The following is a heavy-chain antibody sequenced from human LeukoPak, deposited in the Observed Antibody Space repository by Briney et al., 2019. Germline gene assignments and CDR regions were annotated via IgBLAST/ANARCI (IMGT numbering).Heavy chain of an antibody. CDR3: AKDPRYYDFWGGSDY. CDR2: ISGSGGST. D-gene: IGHD3-3*01. CDR1: GFTFSSYA. Sequence: GGSLRLSCAASGFTFSSYAMSWVRQAPGKGLEWVSAISGSGGSTYCADSVKGRFTISRDNSKSTLFLQMNSLRAEDTAVYYLAKDPRYYDFWGGSDYWGQGTLVTVSS. V-gene: IGHV3-23*01. J-gene: IGHJ4*02.